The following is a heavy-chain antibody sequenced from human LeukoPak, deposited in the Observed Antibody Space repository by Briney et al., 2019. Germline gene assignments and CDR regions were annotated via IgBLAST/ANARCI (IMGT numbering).Heavy chain of an antibody. CDR2: INPNSGGT. CDR1: GYTFTGYY. CDR3: ARDRTYGSRGSCCLVY. D-gene: IGHD2-15*01. Sequence: ASVKVSCKASGYTFTGYYMHWLRQAPGQGLEWMGWINPNSGGTNYAQKFQGRVTMTRDTSISTAYMELSRLRSDDTAVYYCARDRTYGSRGSCCLVYWGQGTLVTVSS. J-gene: IGHJ4*02. V-gene: IGHV1-2*02.